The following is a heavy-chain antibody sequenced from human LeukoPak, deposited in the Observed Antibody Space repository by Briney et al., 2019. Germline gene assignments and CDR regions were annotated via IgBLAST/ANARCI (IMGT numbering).Heavy chain of an antibody. CDR2: ISASGSI. Sequence: PSETLSLTCTVSGGSISNYYWSWIRQPAGKGLEWIGRISASGSIYYNPSLKSRVTMSVDTSKNQFSLKLSSVTAADTAVYYCARGLHYDSSGYWHINDYWGQGTLVTVSS. D-gene: IGHD3-22*01. J-gene: IGHJ4*02. CDR3: ARGLHYDSSGYWHINDY. CDR1: GGSISNYY. V-gene: IGHV4-4*07.